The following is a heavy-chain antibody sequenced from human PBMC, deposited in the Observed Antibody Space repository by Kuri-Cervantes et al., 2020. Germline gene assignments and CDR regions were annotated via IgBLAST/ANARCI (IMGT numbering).Heavy chain of an antibody. D-gene: IGHD3-10*01. CDR1: GGSISSYY. CDR3: AGFAYYCYGMDV. V-gene: IGHV4-59*12. CDR2: IYYSGST. Sequence: SETLSLTCTVSGGSISSYYWSWIRQPPGKGLEWIGYIYYSGSTNYNPSLKSRVTMSVDTSKNQFSLKLTSVTAADTAVYYCAGFAYYCYGMDVWGQGTAVTVSS. J-gene: IGHJ6*02.